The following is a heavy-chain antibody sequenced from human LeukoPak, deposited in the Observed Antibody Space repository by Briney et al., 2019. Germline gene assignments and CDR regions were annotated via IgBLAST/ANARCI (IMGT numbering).Heavy chain of an antibody. V-gene: IGHV1-8*01. CDR2: MNPNSGNT. Sequence: ASVKVSCKASGYTFIRYDMSWVRQAPGQGLEWMGWMNPNSGNTDYAQKFQGRVTITRNTSISTVYMELSSLRSEDTAVYYCAREEYRSTSRKYYFDYWGQGTLVTVSS. D-gene: IGHD2-2*01. CDR3: AREEYRSTSRKYYFDY. CDR1: GYTFIRYD. J-gene: IGHJ4*02.